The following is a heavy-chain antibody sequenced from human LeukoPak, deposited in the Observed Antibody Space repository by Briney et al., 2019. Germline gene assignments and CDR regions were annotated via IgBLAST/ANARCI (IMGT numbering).Heavy chain of an antibody. Sequence: GGSLRLSCAASGFTFSSYSMNWVRQAPGKGLEWVSYISSSSTIYYADSVKGRITIDRDNAKNSLYLQMNSLRAEDTAVYYCARDRRGGGSYDYWGQGTLVTVSS. CDR1: GFTFSSYS. CDR3: ARDRRGGGSYDY. J-gene: IGHJ4*02. CDR2: ISSSSTI. V-gene: IGHV3-48*01. D-gene: IGHD1-26*01.